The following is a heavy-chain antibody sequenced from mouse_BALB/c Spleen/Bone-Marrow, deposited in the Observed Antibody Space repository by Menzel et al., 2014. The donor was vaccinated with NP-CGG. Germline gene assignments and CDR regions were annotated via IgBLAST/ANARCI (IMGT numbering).Heavy chain of an antibody. D-gene: IGHD2-4*01. CDR3: NALYYDSDFDY. CDR1: GFNIKDFY. J-gene: IGHJ2*01. V-gene: IGHV14-4*02. Sequence: EVKLQESGAELVRSGASVKLSCTASGFNIKDFYIYWVKQRPAQGLEWIGWIDPENGDTDYDPKFQGKATMTADTSSNTAYLQLSSLASEDTAAYYCNALYYDSDFDYWGQGTTLTVSS. CDR2: IDPENGDT.